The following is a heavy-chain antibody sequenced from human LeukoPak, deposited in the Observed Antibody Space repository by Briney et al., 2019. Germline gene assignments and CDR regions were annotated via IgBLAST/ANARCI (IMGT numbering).Heavy chain of an antibody. D-gene: IGHD3-3*01. CDR2: INPNSGGT. CDR1: GYTFTGYY. J-gene: IGHJ5*02. Sequence: GASVKVSCKASGYTFTGYYMHWVRQAPGQGLEWMGWINPNSGGTNYAQKFQGRVTMTRDTSISTAYMELSRLRSDDTAVYYCASRQEWLFLGFYPWGQGTLVTVSS. CDR3: ASRQEWLFLGFYP. V-gene: IGHV1-2*02.